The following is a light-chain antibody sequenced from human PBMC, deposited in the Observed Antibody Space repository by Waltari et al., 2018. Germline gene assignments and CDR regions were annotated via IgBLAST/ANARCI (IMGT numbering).Light chain of an antibody. CDR2: SAS. Sequence: EIVLTQSPATLPLSPGERATLSCRASQSVSSYLAWYQQKPGQTPRLLIFSASNRAAGIPARFSGSGSGTDFTLTISSLAPEDFAVYYCQQRSDWPRTFGQGTKVEIK. CDR3: QQRSDWPRT. V-gene: IGKV3-11*01. CDR1: QSVSSY. J-gene: IGKJ1*01.